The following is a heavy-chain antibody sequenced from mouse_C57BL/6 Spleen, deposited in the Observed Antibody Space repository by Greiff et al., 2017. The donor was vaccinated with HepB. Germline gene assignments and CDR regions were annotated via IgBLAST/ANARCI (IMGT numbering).Heavy chain of an antibody. V-gene: IGHV1-52*01. CDR3: ARSAAQALDD. CDR1: GYTFTSYW. CDR2: IDPSDSET. J-gene: IGHJ2*01. D-gene: IGHD3-2*02. Sequence: QVQLKQPGAELVRPGSSVKLSCKASGYTFTSYWMHWVKQRPIQGLEWIGNIDPSDSETHYNQKFKDKATLTVDKSSSTAYMQLSSLTSEDSAVYYCARSAAQALDDWGQGTTLTVSS.